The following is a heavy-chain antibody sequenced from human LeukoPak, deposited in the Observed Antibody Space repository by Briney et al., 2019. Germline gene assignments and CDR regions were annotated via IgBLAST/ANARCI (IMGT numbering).Heavy chain of an antibody. CDR3: ARGRQWLRNNWFDP. Sequence: SETLSLTCAVYGGSFSGYYWSWIRQPPGKGLEWIGEINHSGSTNYNPSLKSRATISVDTSKNQFSLKLSSVTAADTAVYYCARGRQWLRNNWFDPWGQGTLVTVSS. CDR1: GGSFSGYY. J-gene: IGHJ5*02. D-gene: IGHD5-12*01. CDR2: INHSGST. V-gene: IGHV4-34*01.